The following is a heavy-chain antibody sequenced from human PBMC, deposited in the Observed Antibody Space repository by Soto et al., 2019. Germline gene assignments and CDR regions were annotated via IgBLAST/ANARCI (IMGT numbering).Heavy chain of an antibody. Sequence: ASVKVSCKASGYTFTSYGISWVRQAPGQGLEWMGWISAYNGNTNYAQKLQGRVTMTTDTSTSTAYMELRSLRSDDTAVYYCARENVVAATYDAFDIWGQGTMVTVSS. CDR1: GYTFTSYG. J-gene: IGHJ3*02. V-gene: IGHV1-18*04. D-gene: IGHD2-15*01. CDR3: ARENVVAATYDAFDI. CDR2: ISAYNGNT.